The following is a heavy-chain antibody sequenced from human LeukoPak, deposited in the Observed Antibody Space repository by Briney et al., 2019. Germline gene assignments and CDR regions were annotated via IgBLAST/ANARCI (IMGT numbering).Heavy chain of an antibody. D-gene: IGHD6-19*01. CDR2: IYHSGST. V-gene: IGHV4-38-2*02. CDR1: GYSISSGYY. J-gene: IGHJ4*02. CDR3: ARATPTQWPIDY. Sequence: SETLSLTCTVSGYSISSGYYWGWIRQPPGKGLEWIGSIYHSGSTYYNPSLKSRVTISVDTSKNQFSLKLSSVTAADTAVYYCARATPTQWPIDYWGQGTLVTVSS.